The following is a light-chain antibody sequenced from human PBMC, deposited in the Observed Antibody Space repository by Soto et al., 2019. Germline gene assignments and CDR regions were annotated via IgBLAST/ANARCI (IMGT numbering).Light chain of an antibody. J-gene: IGKJ1*01. Sequence: DIQMTQSPSSLSASVGDRVTITCRASQSINTYLNWYQQKPGKAPNLLIYTASRLESGVPSRFSGSGSGTDFTLTISSLQPEDFATYFCQQSYSRPRTFGHGTKVDIK. V-gene: IGKV1-39*01. CDR1: QSINTY. CDR2: TAS. CDR3: QQSYSRPRT.